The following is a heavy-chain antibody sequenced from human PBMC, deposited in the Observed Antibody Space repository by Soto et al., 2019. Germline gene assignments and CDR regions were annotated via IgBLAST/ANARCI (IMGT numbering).Heavy chain of an antibody. CDR3: ARGGSDYYFDY. Sequence: EVRLVESGGGLVQPGGSLRLSCAASGFTFSSYAMHWVRQAPGKGLEYVSTINRNGDSTYYANSVKGRFTISRDNSKNTLYLQMGSLRAEDMAVYYCARGGSDYYFDYWGQGTLVTVSS. CDR2: INRNGDST. J-gene: IGHJ4*02. V-gene: IGHV3-64*01. D-gene: IGHD2-21*02. CDR1: GFTFSSYA.